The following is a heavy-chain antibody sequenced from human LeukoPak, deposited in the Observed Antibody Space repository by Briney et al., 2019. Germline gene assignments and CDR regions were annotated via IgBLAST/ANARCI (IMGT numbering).Heavy chain of an antibody. CDR1: GGSISNYY. CDR3: ARSHGSGSYYNLNDY. CDR2: IYYSGST. J-gene: IGHJ4*02. D-gene: IGHD3-10*01. V-gene: IGHV4-59*01. Sequence: SETLSLTCTVSGGSISNYYWSWIRQPPGKGLEGIGYIYYSGSTNYNPSLRSRVPISVDTSKKQSYLKLSSVTAADTAVYYCARSHGSGSYYNLNDYWGQGTLVTVSS.